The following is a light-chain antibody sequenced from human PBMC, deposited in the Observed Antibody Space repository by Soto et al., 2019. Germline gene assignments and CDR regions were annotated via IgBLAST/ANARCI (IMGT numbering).Light chain of an antibody. CDR3: DQSYRTPT. V-gene: IGKV4-1*01. CDR1: QSVFYSSNNKNY. CDR2: WAS. J-gene: IGKJ1*01. Sequence: EFLAEYLDERATINCKSRQSVFYSSNNKNYLAWYQQKPGQPPKLLIYWASTRESGVPDRFSGSGSGTDFTLTISCLHAEDVAVYYSDQSYRTPTFAQATKVDI.